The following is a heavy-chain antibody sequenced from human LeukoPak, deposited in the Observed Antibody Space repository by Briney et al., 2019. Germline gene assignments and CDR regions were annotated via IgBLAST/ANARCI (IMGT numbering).Heavy chain of an antibody. Sequence: GASVKVSCKASGYRFTDYWIQWVRQAPGQGLEWMGWSNTNTGGTVYAQKFQGRVTMTRDTSLTTSYMDLSRLTSDDTAVYYCARGGSFHEFDIWGQGTMVIVSS. CDR2: SNTNTGGT. CDR3: ARGGSFHEFDI. CDR1: GYRFTDYW. V-gene: IGHV1-2*02. D-gene: IGHD3-10*01. J-gene: IGHJ3*02.